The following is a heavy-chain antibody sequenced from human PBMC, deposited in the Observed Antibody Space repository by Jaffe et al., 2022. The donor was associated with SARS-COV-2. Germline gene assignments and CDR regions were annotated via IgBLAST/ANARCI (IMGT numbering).Heavy chain of an antibody. D-gene: IGHD3-10*01. CDR2: IRSKTYGATT. CDR3: SGVEYFGSGTYFKPDS. J-gene: IGHJ5*01. CDR1: GFTFGDYA. V-gene: IGHV3-49*03. Sequence: EVQLVESGGGLVQPGRSLRLSCSASGFTFGDYAMTWFRQAPGKGLEWVGFIRSKTYGATTEYAASVKGRFTISRDDSKSIAYLQMNSLKTEDTAMYYCSGVEYFGSGTYFKPDSWGQGTLVTVSS.